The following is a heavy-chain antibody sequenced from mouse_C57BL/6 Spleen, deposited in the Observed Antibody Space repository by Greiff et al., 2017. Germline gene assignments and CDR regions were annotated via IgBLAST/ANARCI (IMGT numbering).Heavy chain of an antibody. CDR3: ARYHYCGSIDGYFDV. CDR2: IDPSASET. V-gene: IGHV1-52*01. CDR1: GYTFTSYW. Sequence: VQLQQPGAELVRPGSSVKLSCKASGYTFTSYWMHWVKQRPIQGLEWIGNIDPSASETHYNQKFKDKATLTVDKSSSTAYMQLSSLTSEDSAVYYGARYHYCGSIDGYFDVWGTGTTVTVSS. D-gene: IGHD1-1*01. J-gene: IGHJ1*03.